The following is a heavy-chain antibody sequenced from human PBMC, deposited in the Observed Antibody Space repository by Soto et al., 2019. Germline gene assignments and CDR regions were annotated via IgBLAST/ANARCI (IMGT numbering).Heavy chain of an antibody. CDR3: ARARKGSGSDYYYHYGMDV. Sequence: SETLSLTCSVYGGSFSDYYWGWIRQPPGKGLEWIGEINHSGSTNYIPSLKSRVTISVHTSKNQFSLKLSSVTAADTAVYYCARARKGSGSDYYYHYGMDVWGKGTTVTVSS. CDR2: INHSGST. J-gene: IGHJ6*04. D-gene: IGHD3-3*01. V-gene: IGHV4-34*01. CDR1: GGSFSDYY.